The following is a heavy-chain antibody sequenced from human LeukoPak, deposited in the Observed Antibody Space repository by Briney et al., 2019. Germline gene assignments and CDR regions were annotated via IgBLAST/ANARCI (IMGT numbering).Heavy chain of an antibody. Sequence: GASVKVSCKASGGTFSSYAVSWVRQAPGQGLEWMGGIIPIFGTANYAQKFQGRVTITADESTSTAYMEPSSLRSEDTAVYYCARGGWANWFDPWGQGTLVTVSS. CDR1: GGTFSSYA. CDR2: IIPIFGTA. J-gene: IGHJ5*02. V-gene: IGHV1-69*01. D-gene: IGHD1-26*01. CDR3: ARGGWANWFDP.